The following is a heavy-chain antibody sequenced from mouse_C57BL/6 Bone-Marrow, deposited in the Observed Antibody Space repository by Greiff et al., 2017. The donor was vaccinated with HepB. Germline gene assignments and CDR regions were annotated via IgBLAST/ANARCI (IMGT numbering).Heavy chain of an antibody. D-gene: IGHD1-1*02. CDR1: GYTFPSYW. CDR3: ARNYLYAMDY. V-gene: IGHV1-50*01. CDR2: IDPSDSYT. Sequence: QLKQPGAELVKPGASVKLSCKASGYTFPSYWMQWVKQRPGQGLEWIGEIDPSDSYTNYNQKFKGKATLTVDTSSSTAYMQLSSLTSEDSAVYYCARNYLYAMDYWGQGTSVTVSS. J-gene: IGHJ4*01.